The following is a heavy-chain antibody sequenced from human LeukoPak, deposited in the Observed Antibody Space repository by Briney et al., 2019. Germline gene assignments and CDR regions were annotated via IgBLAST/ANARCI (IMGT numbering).Heavy chain of an antibody. V-gene: IGHV3-23*01. CDR3: AKARSSGWYLWYFQH. CDR2: ISGSGGST. J-gene: IGHJ1*01. Sequence: GGSLRLSCAASGFTFSSYAMSWVRQAPGKGLERVSAISGSGGSTYYADSVKGRFTISRDNSKNTLYLQMNSLRAEDTAVYYCAKARSSGWYLWYFQHWGQGTLVTVSS. D-gene: IGHD6-19*01. CDR1: GFTFSSYA.